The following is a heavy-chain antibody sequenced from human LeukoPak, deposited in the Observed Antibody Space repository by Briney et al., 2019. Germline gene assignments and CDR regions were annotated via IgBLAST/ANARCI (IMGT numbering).Heavy chain of an antibody. V-gene: IGHV1-2*02. Sequence: ASVRVSCKASGYTFTGYYMHWVRQAPGQGLEWMGWINPNSGGTNYAQKFQGRVTMTRDTSISTAYMELSSLRSEDTAVYYCARAKSIAARRGNWFDPWGQGTLVTVSS. CDR1: GYTFTGYY. CDR2: INPNSGGT. D-gene: IGHD6-6*01. CDR3: ARAKSIAARRGNWFDP. J-gene: IGHJ5*02.